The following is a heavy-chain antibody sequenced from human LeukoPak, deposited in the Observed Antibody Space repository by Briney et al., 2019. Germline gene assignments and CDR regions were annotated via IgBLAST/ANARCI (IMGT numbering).Heavy chain of an antibody. V-gene: IGHV3-66*01. J-gene: IGHJ4*02. D-gene: IGHD3-10*01. CDR2: TFNGGST. CDR3: ARGLYASGTYYNFFDH. Sequence: GGSLRLSCAASGFTVSSNYMAWVRQAPGKGLEWVSVTFNGGSTYYADSVKGRFIISTDNSKNTLYLQMNTLRAEDTAVYYCARGLYASGTYYNFFDHWAQGTLVTVSS. CDR1: GFTVSSNY.